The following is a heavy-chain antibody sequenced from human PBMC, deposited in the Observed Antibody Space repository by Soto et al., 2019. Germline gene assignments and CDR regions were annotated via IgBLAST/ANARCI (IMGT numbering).Heavy chain of an antibody. CDR2: INSDGSST. J-gene: IGHJ3*02. V-gene: IGHV3-74*01. CDR1: GFTFSSYW. Sequence: GGALRLSCAASGFTFSSYWMHWVRQAPGKGLVWVSRINSDGSSTSYADSVKGRFTISRDNAKNTLYLQMNSLRAEDTAVYYCASIYDSSGYRSWDAFDIWGQGTMVTVSS. CDR3: ASIYDSSGYRSWDAFDI. D-gene: IGHD3-22*01.